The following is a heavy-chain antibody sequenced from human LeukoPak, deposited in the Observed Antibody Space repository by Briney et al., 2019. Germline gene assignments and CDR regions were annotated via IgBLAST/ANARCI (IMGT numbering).Heavy chain of an antibody. CDR2: INHSGST. V-gene: IGHV4-34*01. Sequence: SETLSLTCAVYGGSFSGYYWSWIRQPPGKGLEWIGEINHSGSTNYNPSLKSRVTISVDTSKNQFSLKLSSVTAADTAVYYCARDLTLWQQSPGWGQGTLVTVSS. CDR3: ARDLTLWQQSPG. D-gene: IGHD6-13*01. CDR1: GGSFSGYY. J-gene: IGHJ4*02.